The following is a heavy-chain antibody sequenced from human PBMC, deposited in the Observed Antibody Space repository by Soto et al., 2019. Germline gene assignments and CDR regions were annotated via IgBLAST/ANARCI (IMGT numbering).Heavy chain of an antibody. CDR3: AKGRSYYYYYGVDV. Sequence: ASVKVSCKASGYTFTNYAIHWVRQAPGQRLEWMGWINAYNGNTNYAQKLQGRLTMTTDTSTSTAYMELRSLRSDDTALYYCAKGRSYYYYYGVDVWGQGTTVTVSS. CDR1: GYTFTNYA. CDR2: INAYNGNT. V-gene: IGHV1-18*01. J-gene: IGHJ6*02.